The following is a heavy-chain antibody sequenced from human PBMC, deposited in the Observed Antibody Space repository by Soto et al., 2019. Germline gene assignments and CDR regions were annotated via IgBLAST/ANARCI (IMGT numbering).Heavy chain of an antibody. CDR1: GFTFSSYG. Sequence: PGGSLRLSCAASGFTFSSYGMHWVRQAPGKGLEWVAVISYDGSNKYYADSVKGRFTISRDNSKNTLYLQMNSLRAEDTAVYYCAKGSNPDFDYWGQGTLVTVSS. CDR2: ISYDGSNK. CDR3: AKGSNPDFDY. J-gene: IGHJ4*02. V-gene: IGHV3-30*18.